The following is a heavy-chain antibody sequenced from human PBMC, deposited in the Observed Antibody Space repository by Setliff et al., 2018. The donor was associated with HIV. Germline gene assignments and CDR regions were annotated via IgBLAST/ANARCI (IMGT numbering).Heavy chain of an antibody. D-gene: IGHD3-10*01. CDR2: VSYDGSNK. CDR3: ARDTYYYGSGSYDFDY. V-gene: IGHV3-30*04. Sequence: PGGSLRLSCAASGFTFSSYAMHWVRQAPGKGLEWVAVVSYDGSNKYYADSVKGRFTISRDNSKNTLYLQMNSLRAEDTAVYYCARDTYYYGSGSYDFDYWGQGTLVTVSS. J-gene: IGHJ4*02. CDR1: GFTFSSYA.